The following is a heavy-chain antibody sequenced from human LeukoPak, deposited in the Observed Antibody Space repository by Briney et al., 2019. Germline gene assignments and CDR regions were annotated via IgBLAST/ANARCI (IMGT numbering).Heavy chain of an antibody. CDR1: GGSMSSYY. J-gene: IGHJ4*02. D-gene: IGHD1-26*01. CDR3: ARRQGDRRLWDY. V-gene: IGHV4-59*01. CDR2: IYYSGRT. Sequence: PSETLSLTCTVSGGSMSSYYWSWIRQPPGKGLEWIGYIYYSGRTNYNPSLESRVTISVDTSKNLFSLKLSSVTAADTAVYYCARRQGDRRLWDYWGQGTLVTVSS.